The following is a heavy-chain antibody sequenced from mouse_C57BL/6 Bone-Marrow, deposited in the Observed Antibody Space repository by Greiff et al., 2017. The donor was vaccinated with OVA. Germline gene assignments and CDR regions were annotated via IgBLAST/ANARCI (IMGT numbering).Heavy chain of an antibody. D-gene: IGHD2-3*01. CDR3: ARHEDGYYASYFDY. Sequence: VKLQESGPELVKPGASVKISCKASGYAFSSSWMNWVKQRPGKGLEWIGRIYPGDGDTNYNGKFKGKATLTADKSSSTAYMQLSSLTSEDSAVSFCARHEDGYYASYFDYWGQGTTLTVSS. CDR1: GYAFSSSW. V-gene: IGHV1-82*01. CDR2: IYPGDGDT. J-gene: IGHJ2*01.